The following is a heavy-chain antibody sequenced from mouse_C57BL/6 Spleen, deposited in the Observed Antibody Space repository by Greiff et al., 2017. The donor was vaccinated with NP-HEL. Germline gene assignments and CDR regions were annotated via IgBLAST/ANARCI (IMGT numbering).Heavy chain of an antibody. CDR2: ISSGGSYT. V-gene: IGHV5-6*02. J-gene: IGHJ3*01. CDR3: ARQAAILANGVVGFAY. D-gene: IGHD6-5*01. CDR1: GFTFISFG. Sequence: EVNLVVSGGDLVKPGGSLKLSCSASGFTFISFGMSWVRQSPDKRLEWVATISSGGSYTYYPDSVKGRFTISRDNAENTLYLQMSSLRSEHTAMYYCARQAAILANGVVGFAYWGQGTLVTVS.